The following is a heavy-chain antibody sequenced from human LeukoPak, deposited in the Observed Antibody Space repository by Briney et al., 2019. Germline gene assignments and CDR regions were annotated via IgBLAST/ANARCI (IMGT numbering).Heavy chain of an antibody. CDR1: GFTFSNAW. V-gene: IGHV3-15*07. J-gene: IGHJ4*02. D-gene: IGHD2-21*02. CDR3: TTDPVFYCGGDCYLL. CDR2: IKSKTDGGTT. Sequence: GGSLRLSCAASGFTFSNAWMNWVRQAPGKGLEWVGRIKSKTDGGTTDYAAPMKGRFTISRDDSKNTLYLQMNSLKTEDTAVYYCTTDPVFYCGGDCYLLWGQGTLVTVSS.